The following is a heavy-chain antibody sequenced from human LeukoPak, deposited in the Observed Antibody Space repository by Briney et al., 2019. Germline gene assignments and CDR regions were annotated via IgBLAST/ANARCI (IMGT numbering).Heavy chain of an antibody. V-gene: IGHV1-2*02. CDR3: ARAGRSSSPYYYYHYYMDV. Sequence: GASVKVSCKASGYTFTGYYMHWVRQAPGQGLEWMGWINPNSGGTNYAQKFQGRVTMTRDTSISTAYMELSRLRSDDTAVYYCARAGRSSSPYYYYHYYMDVWGKGTTVTVSS. CDR2: INPNSGGT. CDR1: GYTFTGYY. D-gene: IGHD6-6*01. J-gene: IGHJ6*03.